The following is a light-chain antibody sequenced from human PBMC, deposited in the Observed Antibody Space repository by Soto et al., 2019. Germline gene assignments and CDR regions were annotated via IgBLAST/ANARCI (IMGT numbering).Light chain of an antibody. V-gene: IGKV1-33*01. Sequence: DIQMTQSPSSLSASVGDRVTITCQASQDIRNYLNWYQQKPGKAPHLLIYDASNLRAGVPSRFSGSGTGTEFTFTISSLQPEDIATYYCQHSDHLPPLSFGGGTKVEIK. CDR3: QHSDHLPPLS. J-gene: IGKJ4*01. CDR2: DAS. CDR1: QDIRNY.